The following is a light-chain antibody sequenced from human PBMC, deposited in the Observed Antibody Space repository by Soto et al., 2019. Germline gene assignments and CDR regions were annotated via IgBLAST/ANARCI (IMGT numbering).Light chain of an antibody. CDR3: QNYNWPPFT. Sequence: DIQMTQSPSSLSASVGDRVTISCRASQGISNYLAWYQQKPGKAPRLLIYAASSLQSGVSFRFTGRGSGTDFTLTISSLQPEDVATYYCQNYNWPPFTFGPGTKVDIK. CDR2: AAS. V-gene: IGKV1-27*01. CDR1: QGISNY. J-gene: IGKJ3*01.